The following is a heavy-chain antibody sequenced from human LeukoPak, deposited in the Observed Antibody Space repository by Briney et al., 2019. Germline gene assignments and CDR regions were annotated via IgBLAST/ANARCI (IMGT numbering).Heavy chain of an antibody. Sequence: GASVKVSCKASGYTFTGYYMHWVRQAPGQGLEWMGWINPNSGGTNYAQKFQGRVTMTRDTSISTAYMELSRLRSDDTAVYYCARVAGEYCSSTSCPFDYWGQGTLVTVSS. CDR2: INPNSGGT. V-gene: IGHV1-2*02. D-gene: IGHD2-2*01. J-gene: IGHJ4*02. CDR3: ARVAGEYCSSTSCPFDY. CDR1: GYTFTGYY.